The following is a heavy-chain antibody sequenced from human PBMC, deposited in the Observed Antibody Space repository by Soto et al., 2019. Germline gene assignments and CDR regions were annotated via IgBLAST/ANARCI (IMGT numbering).Heavy chain of an antibody. CDR2: ISYDGSNK. CDR3: AKDSGPRDTAMDDFLDY. V-gene: IGHV3-30*18. J-gene: IGHJ4*02. D-gene: IGHD5-18*01. CDR1: GFTFSSYG. Sequence: GGSLRLSCAASGFTFSSYGMHWVRQAPGKGLEWVAVISYDGSNKYYADSVKGRFTISRDNSKNTLYLQMNSLRAEDTAVYYCAKDSGPRDTAMDDFLDYWGQGTLVTVSS.